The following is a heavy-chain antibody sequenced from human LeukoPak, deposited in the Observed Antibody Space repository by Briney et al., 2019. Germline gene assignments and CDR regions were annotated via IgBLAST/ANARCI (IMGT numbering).Heavy chain of an antibody. V-gene: IGHV4-31*03. CDR2: IYYSGSS. D-gene: IGHD3-3*01. Sequence: SETLSLTCTVSGGSINNGGYYWSWIRQHPGKGLEWIGYIYYSGSSYYNPSLRSRVTISVDTSKNHFSLKLSSVTAADTAVYYCARTYDFGRGPPGDAFDNWGPGTLVIVSS. CDR3: ARTYDFGRGPPGDAFDN. J-gene: IGHJ3*02. CDR1: GGSINNGGYY.